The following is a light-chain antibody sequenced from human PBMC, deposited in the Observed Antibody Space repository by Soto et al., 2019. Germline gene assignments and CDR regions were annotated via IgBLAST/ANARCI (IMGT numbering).Light chain of an antibody. Sequence: DIQMTQSPSSLSASVGDRVTITCRASQSIASYLNWYQQTQGKAPKFXIYAASSLQSGVPSRFSCSGAGPACTRTISSLQPEDVATYYCQQSYSTTDTFGPGTKVDIK. CDR3: QQSYSTTDT. V-gene: IGKV1-39*01. CDR1: QSIASY. J-gene: IGKJ3*01. CDR2: AAS.